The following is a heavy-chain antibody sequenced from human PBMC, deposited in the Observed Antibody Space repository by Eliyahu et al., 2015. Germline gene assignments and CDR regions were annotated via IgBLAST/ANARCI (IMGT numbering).Heavy chain of an antibody. V-gene: IGHV3-23*01. D-gene: IGHD3-3*01. Sequence: EVQLLESWGGLVQPGGSLRLSXAASXFXXSSXAMSWVRQAPGKGLXWVSAISGSGGSTYYADSVKGRFSISRDISKNTLFLQMNSLRAEDTAVYYCAKDRGVSDFWSGFYLLDYWGQGTLVTVXS. J-gene: IGHJ4*02. CDR1: XFXXSSXA. CDR2: ISGSGGST. CDR3: AKDRGVSDFWSGFYLLDY.